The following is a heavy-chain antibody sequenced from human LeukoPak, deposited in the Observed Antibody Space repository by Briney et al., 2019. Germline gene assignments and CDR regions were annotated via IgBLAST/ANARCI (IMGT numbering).Heavy chain of an antibody. J-gene: IGHJ4*02. Sequence: GGSLRLSCAASGFTFSNYWMHWVRQAPGKGLVWVSRINSDWSTTTYADSVKGRFTISRDNAKNTLYLQMNSLRAEDTAVYYCARSRVEMATSLLDYWGQGTLVTVSS. D-gene: IGHD5-24*01. CDR3: ARSRVEMATSLLDY. CDR1: GFTFSNYW. V-gene: IGHV3-74*01. CDR2: INSDWSTT.